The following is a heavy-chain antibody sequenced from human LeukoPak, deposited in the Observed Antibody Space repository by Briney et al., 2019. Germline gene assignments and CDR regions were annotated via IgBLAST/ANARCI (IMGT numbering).Heavy chain of an antibody. CDR3: TRDRRYGGMDV. J-gene: IGHJ6*02. Sequence: GGPLRLSCAASGFTFSSYWMHWVRQAPGKGLVWVSRIISDGSSATHADSVKGRFTMSRDNAKNMLYLQMNSLRAEDTAVYYCTRDRRYGGMDVWSQGTTVTVSS. CDR2: IISDGSSA. D-gene: IGHD3-10*01. V-gene: IGHV3-74*01. CDR1: GFTFSSYW.